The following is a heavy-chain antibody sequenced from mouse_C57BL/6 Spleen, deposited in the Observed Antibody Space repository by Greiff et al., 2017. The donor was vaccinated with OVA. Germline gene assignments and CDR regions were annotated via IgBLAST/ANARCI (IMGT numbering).Heavy chain of an antibody. CDR3: ARSFSSGYGFAY. CDR2: INPSSGYT. V-gene: IGHV1-4*01. CDR1: GYTFTSYT. D-gene: IGHD3-2*02. J-gene: IGHJ3*01. Sequence: VKVVESGAELARPGASVKMSCKASGYTFTSYTMHWVKQRPGQGLEWIGYINPSSGYTKYNQKFKDKATLTADKSSSTAYMQLSSLTSEDSAVYYCARSFSSGYGFAYWGQGTLVTVSA.